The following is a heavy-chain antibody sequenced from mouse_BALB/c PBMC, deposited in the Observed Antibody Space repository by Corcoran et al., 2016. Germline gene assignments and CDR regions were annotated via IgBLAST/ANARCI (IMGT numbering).Heavy chain of an antibody. Sequence: QVQLQQSGPELVKPGASVKMSCKASGYTFTDYVISWVKQRTGQGLEWIGEIYPGSGSTYYNEKFKGKATLTADKSSNTAYMQLNSLTSEDSAVYFCARRTYYDPYYYAMDYWGQGTSVTVSS. D-gene: IGHD2-4*01. J-gene: IGHJ4*01. CDR2: IYPGSGST. V-gene: IGHV1-81*01. CDR3: ARRTYYDPYYYAMDY. CDR1: GYTFTDYV.